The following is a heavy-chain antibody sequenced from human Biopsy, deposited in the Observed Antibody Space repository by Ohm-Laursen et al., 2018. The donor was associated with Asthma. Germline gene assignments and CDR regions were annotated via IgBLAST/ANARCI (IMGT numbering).Heavy chain of an antibody. J-gene: IGHJ4*02. Sequence: ASVKVSCKLSGYSLTDLSMHWVRRAPGQGLEWMGGHDHEEGGTVNARRFQGRVTMTEGTSTDTAYMELSSLSSDDTAVYYCASDFPKDYVRYNFQFWGQGTLVTVSS. D-gene: IGHD4-17*01. CDR2: HDHEEGGT. CDR3: ASDFPKDYVRYNFQF. V-gene: IGHV1-24*01. CDR1: GYSLTDLS.